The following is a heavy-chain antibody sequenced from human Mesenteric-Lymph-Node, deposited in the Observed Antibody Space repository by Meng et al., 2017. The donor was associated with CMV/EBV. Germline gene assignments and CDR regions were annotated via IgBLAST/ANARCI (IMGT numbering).Heavy chain of an antibody. CDR2: IYYSGST. V-gene: IGHV4-39*01. D-gene: IGHD3-10*01. CDR1: GGSISSSSYY. CDR3: ARPHYYGSGSSPWFDP. Sequence: QLQLQESVPGLVKPSETLSLTCPVPGGSISSSSYYWGWIRQPPGKGLEWIGSIYYSGSTYYNPSLKNRVTISVDTSKNQFSLKLSSVTAADTAVYYCARPHYYGSGSSPWFDPWGQGTLVTVSS. J-gene: IGHJ5*02.